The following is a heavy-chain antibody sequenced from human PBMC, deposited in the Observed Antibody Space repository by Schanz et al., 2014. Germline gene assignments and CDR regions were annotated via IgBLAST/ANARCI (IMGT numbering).Heavy chain of an antibody. Sequence: QVQVVQSGAEVKKPGASVKVSCTASGYTFTSYDINWVRQAPGQGLEWLGWMNPNSGNPGFAQKFRGRVTMTRNTSMSTAYMELSRLKSDDTAVYYCARAFGGYDPAGALDYWGQGTLVTVSS. D-gene: IGHD5-12*01. CDR1: GYTFTSYD. CDR3: ARAFGGYDPAGALDY. V-gene: IGHV1-8*01. CDR2: MNPNSGNP. J-gene: IGHJ4*02.